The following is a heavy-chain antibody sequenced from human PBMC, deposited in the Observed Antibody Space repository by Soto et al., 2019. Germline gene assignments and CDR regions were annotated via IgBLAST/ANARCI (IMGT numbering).Heavy chain of an antibody. J-gene: IGHJ3*01. V-gene: IGHV1-18*01. CDR3: ARVEYYGHGFDF. D-gene: IGHD3-16*01. CDR2: ISAYNGNT. CDR1: GYTFTSYG. Sequence: QVQLVQSGAEVKKPGASVKVSCKASGYTFTSYGITWVRQAPGQGIEWMGWISAYNGNTNYAQKLPGRVTMTTDTSTSTASREMSSLRSDETVVDYCARVEYYGHGFDFWGQGTMVTVS.